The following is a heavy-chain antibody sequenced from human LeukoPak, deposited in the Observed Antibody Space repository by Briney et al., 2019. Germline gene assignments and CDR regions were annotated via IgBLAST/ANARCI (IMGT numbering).Heavy chain of an antibody. Sequence: PSETLSLTCTVSGGSISSYYWSWIRQPPGKGLEWIGYIYYSGSTNYNPSLKSRVTISVDTSKNQFSLKLSSVTAADTAVYYCAGSQQLATYYFDYWGQGTLVTVSS. CDR1: GGSISSYY. CDR2: IYYSGST. CDR3: AGSQQLATYYFDY. J-gene: IGHJ4*02. D-gene: IGHD6-13*01. V-gene: IGHV4-59*12.